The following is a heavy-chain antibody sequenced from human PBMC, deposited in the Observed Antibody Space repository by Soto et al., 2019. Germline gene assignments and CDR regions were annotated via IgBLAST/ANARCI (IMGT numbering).Heavy chain of an antibody. V-gene: IGHV1-2*02. CDR2: INPNSGGT. D-gene: IGHD3-9*01. J-gene: IGHJ5*02. Sequence: GASVKVSCKASGYTFTGYYMHWVRQAPGQGLEWMGWINPNSGGTNYAQKFQGRVTMTRDTSISTAYMELSRLRSDDTAVYYCARDRDWDDTLPGYPYTWFDPWGQGTLVTVSS. CDR1: GYTFTGYY. CDR3: ARDRDWDDTLPGYPYTWFDP.